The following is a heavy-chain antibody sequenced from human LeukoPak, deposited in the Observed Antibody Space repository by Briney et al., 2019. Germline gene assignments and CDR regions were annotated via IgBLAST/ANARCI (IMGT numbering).Heavy chain of an antibody. Sequence: SVKVSCKTSGGTFSSYAISWVRQAPGQGLEWMGGIIPIFGTANYAQKFQGRVAITTDESTSTAYMELSSLRSEDTAVYCCAMGRYDSSGYEGAYFDYWGQGALVTVSS. J-gene: IGHJ4*02. V-gene: IGHV1-69*05. CDR1: GGTFSSYA. D-gene: IGHD3-22*01. CDR2: IIPIFGTA. CDR3: AMGRYDSSGYEGAYFDY.